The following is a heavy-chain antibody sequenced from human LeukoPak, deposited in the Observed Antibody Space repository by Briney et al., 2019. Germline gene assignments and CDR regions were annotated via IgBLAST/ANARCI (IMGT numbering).Heavy chain of an antibody. CDR1: GFTFSSYA. J-gene: IGHJ4*02. D-gene: IGHD3-22*01. CDR3: AKAGSDYYDSSGYYPFFDY. CDR2: ISGSGGST. Sequence: PGGSLRLSCAASGFTFSSYAMSWVRRAPGKGLEWVSAISGSGGSTYYADSVKGRFTISRDNSKNTLYLQMNSLRAEDTAVYYCAKAGSDYYDSSGYYPFFDYWGQGTLVTVSS. V-gene: IGHV3-23*01.